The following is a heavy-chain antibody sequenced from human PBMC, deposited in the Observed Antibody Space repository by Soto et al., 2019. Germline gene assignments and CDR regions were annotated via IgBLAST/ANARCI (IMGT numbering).Heavy chain of an antibody. CDR2: IYYSGST. CDR3: ARERPDGARLDP. Sequence: QVQLQESGPGLVKPSQTLSLTCTVSGGSISSGDYYWSWIRQPPGKGLEWIGYIYYSGSTYYSPSLKCRVTISVDTSKNQFSLKLSSVTAPDTAVYYCARERPDGARLDPWGQGTLVTVSS. D-gene: IGHD6-25*01. V-gene: IGHV4-30-4*01. J-gene: IGHJ5*02. CDR1: GGSISSGDYY.